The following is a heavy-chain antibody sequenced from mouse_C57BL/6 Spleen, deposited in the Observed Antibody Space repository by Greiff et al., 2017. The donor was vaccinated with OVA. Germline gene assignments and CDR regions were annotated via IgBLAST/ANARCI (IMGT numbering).Heavy chain of an antibody. CDR1: GYTFTSYW. Sequence: QVQLQQPGAELVKPGASVKLSCKASGYTFTSYWMQWVKQRPGQGLEWVGEIDPSDSYTKYNQQFKGKGTLTVDTYASTAYLQLSSLTSEDSAVYYWARRAAQATPFDYWGQGTTLTVSS. J-gene: IGHJ2*01. D-gene: IGHD3-2*02. CDR3: ARRAAQATPFDY. V-gene: IGHV1-50*01. CDR2: IDPSDSYT.